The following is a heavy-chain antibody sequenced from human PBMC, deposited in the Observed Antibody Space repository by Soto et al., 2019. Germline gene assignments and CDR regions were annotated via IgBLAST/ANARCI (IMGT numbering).Heavy chain of an antibody. CDR3: ARVRSSLVPAVIPPDAWDI. Sequence: GASVKVSCKASGYTFTSYGISWVRQAPGQGLEWMGWISAYNGNTNYAQKLQGRVTMTTDTSTSTAYKELTGLRSDDTVEYYRARVRSSLVPAVIPPDAWDIWCQGTMVTVSS. CDR1: GYTFTSYG. J-gene: IGHJ3*02. D-gene: IGHD2-2*02. V-gene: IGHV1-18*01. CDR2: ISAYNGNT.